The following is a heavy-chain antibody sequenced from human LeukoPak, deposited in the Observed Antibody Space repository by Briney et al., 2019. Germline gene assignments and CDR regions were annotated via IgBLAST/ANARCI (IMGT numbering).Heavy chain of an antibody. J-gene: IGHJ4*02. Sequence: PSETLSLTCTVSGGSISSSSYYWGWIRQPPGKGLEWIGSIYYSGSTYYNPSLKSRVTISIDTSKNQFSLKLNSVTAADTAVYYCARVLYYDILTGYRKPSFDYWGQGALVTVSS. CDR2: IYYSGST. CDR3: ARVLYYDILTGYRKPSFDY. CDR1: GGSISSSSYY. D-gene: IGHD3-9*01. V-gene: IGHV4-39*07.